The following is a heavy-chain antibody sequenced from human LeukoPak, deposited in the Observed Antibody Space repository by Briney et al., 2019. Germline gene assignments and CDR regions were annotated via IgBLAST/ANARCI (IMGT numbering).Heavy chain of an antibody. CDR2: VSYDGSTK. Sequence: GRSLRLSCAASGFSFSSYGMHWVRQARGKGLEWVAIVSYDGSTKYYADSVKGRFTISRVNSKNTLYLQMDSLRAEDSAVYYCAKDEGNTALFTHYFDYWGQGTLVTVSS. D-gene: IGHD5-18*01. CDR1: GFSFSSYG. V-gene: IGHV3-30*18. CDR3: AKDEGNTALFTHYFDY. J-gene: IGHJ4*02.